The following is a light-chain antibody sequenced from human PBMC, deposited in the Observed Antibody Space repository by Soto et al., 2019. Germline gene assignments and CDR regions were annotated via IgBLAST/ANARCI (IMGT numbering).Light chain of an antibody. V-gene: IGKV3-20*01. Sequence: EIVLTQSPGTLSLSPGERATLSCRASQSVSSNYLAWYLQKPGQAPRLLIYGASSRATGIPDRFSGSGSGTDFTLTISRLEPEDFAVYYCQQYGSSPRTFGQGTKLESK. CDR3: QQYGSSPRT. J-gene: IGKJ2*01. CDR2: GAS. CDR1: QSVSSNY.